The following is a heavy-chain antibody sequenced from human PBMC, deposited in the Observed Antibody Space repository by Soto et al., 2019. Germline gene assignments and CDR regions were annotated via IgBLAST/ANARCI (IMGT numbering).Heavy chain of an antibody. V-gene: IGHV3-23*01. Sequence: EVQLLESGGGLVQPGGSLRLSCAASGFTFSNYDMSWVRQAPGKGLEWVSSISGSDNNTYYADSVKGRFTISRDNSRSTLSLQMSSLRAEDPAMYFCAKVLRYWYFDLWGRGTLVTVSS. J-gene: IGHJ2*01. CDR2: ISGSDNNT. CDR3: AKVLRYWYFDL. D-gene: IGHD2-8*02. CDR1: GFTFSNYD.